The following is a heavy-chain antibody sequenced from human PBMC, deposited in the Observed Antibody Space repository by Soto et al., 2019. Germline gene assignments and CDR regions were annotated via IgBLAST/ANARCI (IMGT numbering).Heavy chain of an antibody. CDR3: ARKVGRYDIFFDP. CDR2: IYHSGST. D-gene: IGHD3-9*01. J-gene: IGHJ5*02. CDR1: GGSISSGGYP. Sequence: SETLSLTCAVSGGSISSGGYPWSWIRQPPGKGLEWIGYIYHSGSTYYNPSLKSRVTISVDRSKNQFSLKLSSVTAADTAVYYCARKVGRYDIFFDPWGQGTLVTVSS. V-gene: IGHV4-30-2*01.